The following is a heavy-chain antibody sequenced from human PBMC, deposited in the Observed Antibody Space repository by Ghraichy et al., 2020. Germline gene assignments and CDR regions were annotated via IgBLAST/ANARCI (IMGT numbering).Heavy chain of an antibody. CDR2: IDGDGKIT. V-gene: IGHV3-74*01. CDR1: GFLFSSYY. Sequence: GGSLRLSCTASGFLFSSYYINWVRQAPGKGLVWVSFIDGDGKITSYADFVKGRFTSSRDNNKQMLFLEMRKLTVEDTALYYCALGLDGYGGLDPWGYGTMVTVAS. D-gene: IGHD5-18*01. J-gene: IGHJ3*01. CDR3: ALGLDGYGGLDP.